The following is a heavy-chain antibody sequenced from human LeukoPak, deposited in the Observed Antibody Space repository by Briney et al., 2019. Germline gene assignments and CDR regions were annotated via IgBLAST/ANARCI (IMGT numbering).Heavy chain of an antibody. V-gene: IGHV4-4*02. CDR1: GGSISTNNW. D-gene: IGHD1-26*01. CDR2: MYHSGGT. J-gene: IGHJ4*02. Sequence: PSETLSLTCAVSGGSISTNNWWSWVRQSPGQGLECSGEMYHSGGTNYNPSLKSRVTISVDKSKKPFSLKLNSVTAADTAVYYCARTTSGSYYSYFDYWGQGTLVTVSS. CDR3: ARTTSGSYYSYFDY.